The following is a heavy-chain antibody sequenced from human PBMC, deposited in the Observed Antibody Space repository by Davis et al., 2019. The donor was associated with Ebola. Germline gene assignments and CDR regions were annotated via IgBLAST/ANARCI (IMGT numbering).Heavy chain of an antibody. Sequence: GESLKISCAASGFTFSSYAMSWVRQAPGKGLEWVSGISGSGVSTYYADSVKGRFTISRDNSKNTLYVQMNSLRAEDTAVYYCARAHGWDCSSTSCYINDAFDIWGQGTMVTVSS. J-gene: IGHJ3*02. CDR1: GFTFSSYA. V-gene: IGHV3-23*01. CDR2: ISGSGVST. CDR3: ARAHGWDCSSTSCYINDAFDI. D-gene: IGHD2-2*02.